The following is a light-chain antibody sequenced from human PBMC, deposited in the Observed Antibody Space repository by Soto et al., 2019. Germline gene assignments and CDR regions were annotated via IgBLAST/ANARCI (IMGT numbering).Light chain of an antibody. CDR2: DAS. J-gene: IGKJ1*01. V-gene: IGKV3-20*01. CDR1: QSVDSY. CDR3: QQYGSSGT. Sequence: EVVLTQSPATLSLSPGERATLSCRASQSVDSYLAWYQQKPGQAPRLLIYDASNRATGIPDRFSGSGSGTDFTLTISRLEPEDFAVYYCQQYGSSGTFGQGTKVDNK.